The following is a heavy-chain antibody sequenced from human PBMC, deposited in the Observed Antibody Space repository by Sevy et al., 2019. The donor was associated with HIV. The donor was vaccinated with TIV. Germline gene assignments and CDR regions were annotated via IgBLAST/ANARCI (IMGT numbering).Heavy chain of an antibody. D-gene: IGHD6-19*01. J-gene: IGHJ4*02. CDR1: GFTLSNSG. CDR2: IFSDGATS. V-gene: IGHV3-33*01. CDR3: ARESPSDWYLDS. Sequence: GGSLRLSCAASGFTLSNSGMHWVRQSPGKGLEWVASIFSDGATSYYGESVRGRFTVFRENFKSTLYLQLNSLRVEDTAIYDCARESPSDWYLDSWGQGTLVTVSS.